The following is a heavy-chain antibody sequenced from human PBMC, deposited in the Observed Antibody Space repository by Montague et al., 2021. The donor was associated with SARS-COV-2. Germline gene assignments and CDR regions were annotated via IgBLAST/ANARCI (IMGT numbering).Heavy chain of an antibody. CDR2: ISDSGRT. V-gene: IGHV4-59*13. CDR3: TRDRGIAAADNYYYGMDV. D-gene: IGHD6-13*01. CDR1: GDSIRSYH. Sequence: SETLSLTCTVSGDSIRSYHWTWIRQPPGKGLEWIGRISDSGRTIYNPSLKSRVTISVDTSKNQFFLNLGSMVAADTAIYYCTRDRGIAAADNYYYGMDVWGQGTTVTVSS. J-gene: IGHJ6*02.